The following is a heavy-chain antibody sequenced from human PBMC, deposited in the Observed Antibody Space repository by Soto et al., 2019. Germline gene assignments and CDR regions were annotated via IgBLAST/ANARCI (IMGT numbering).Heavy chain of an antibody. Sequence: QITLKESGPPRVKPTQTLTLTCTFSGFSLTARPVGLGWIRQPPGKALEHLALIYWDDDKRYNPSLKTRLTITNDTSKHQVVLTMTNMDPVDTATYYCAHRADLQGNWNGGYFDFWGQGALVTVSS. CDR1: GFSLTARPVG. V-gene: IGHV2-5*02. D-gene: IGHD1-1*01. CDR2: IYWDDDK. CDR3: AHRADLQGNWNGGYFDF. J-gene: IGHJ4*02.